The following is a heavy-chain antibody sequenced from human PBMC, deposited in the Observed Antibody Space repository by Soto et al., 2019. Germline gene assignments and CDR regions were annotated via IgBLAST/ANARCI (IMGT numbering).Heavy chain of an antibody. J-gene: IGHJ4*02. CDR2: VSGDGRTK. CDR3: AREIRGAIGPLDY. CDR1: GFTFSAYS. Sequence: QVDLVESGGGVVQPGTSLRLSCAAPGFTFSAYSINWVRQSPGKGLEWVAVVSGDGRTKYYADSVKGRLAISRDNSMNTVYLQVNSLSPDDTAVYYCAREIRGAIGPLDYWGQGTLVTVSS. V-gene: IGHV3-30*09.